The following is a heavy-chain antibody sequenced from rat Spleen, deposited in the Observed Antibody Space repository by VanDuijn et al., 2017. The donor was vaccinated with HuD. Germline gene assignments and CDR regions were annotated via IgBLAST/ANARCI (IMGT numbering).Heavy chain of an antibody. D-gene: IGHD1-10*01. CDR3: AKDKGEYNNLFDY. CDR2: INIGGGDT. CDR1: GFTFSDYY. Sequence: EVQLVESGGGLVQPGRSLKLSCAASGFTFSDYYMAWVRQAPKKGLEWVAFINIGGGDTFYRDSVKGRFTISRDTAQNTLYLQMNSLRSEDTATYYCAKDKGEYNNLFDYWGQGVMVTVSS. J-gene: IGHJ2*01. V-gene: IGHV5-25*01.